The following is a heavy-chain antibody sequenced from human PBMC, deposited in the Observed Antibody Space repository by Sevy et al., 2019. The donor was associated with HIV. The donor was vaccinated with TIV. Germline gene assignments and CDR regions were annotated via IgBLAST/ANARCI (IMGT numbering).Heavy chain of an antibody. CDR2: IHHNGNT. V-gene: IGHV4-59*08. D-gene: IGHD3-16*01. CDR3: AGETAWGSDYS. J-gene: IGHJ4*02. CDR1: TGSITSYW. Sequence: SETLSLTCTVSTGSITSYWWTWIRQPPGKGLEWIANIHHNGNTNYNPSLKSRVTISVDTSKSQFSLRLSYVTAADTAMYYWAGETAWGSDYSWGQGTRVTVSS.